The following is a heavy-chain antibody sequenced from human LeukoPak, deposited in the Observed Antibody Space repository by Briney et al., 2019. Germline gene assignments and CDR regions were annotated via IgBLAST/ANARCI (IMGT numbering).Heavy chain of an antibody. Sequence: GGSLRLSCAASGFTFSSYAMRWVRQAPGKGLEWVAVISYDGSNKYYADSVKGRFTISRDNSKNTLFLQMNSLRAEDTAVYYCASGFGYGDYVPGGFDYWGQGTLVTVSS. J-gene: IGHJ4*02. CDR1: GFTFSSYA. D-gene: IGHD4-17*01. V-gene: IGHV3-30*04. CDR2: ISYDGSNK. CDR3: ASGFGYGDYVPGGFDY.